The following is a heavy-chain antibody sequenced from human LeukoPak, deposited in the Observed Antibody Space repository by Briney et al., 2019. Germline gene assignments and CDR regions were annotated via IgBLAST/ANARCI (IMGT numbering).Heavy chain of an antibody. Sequence: RGESLKISCKGSGYSFTSYWIGWVRQMPGKGLEWMGIIYPGDSDTRYSPSFQGQVTISADKSISTAYLQWSSLKASDTAMYYCARGIYDILTGYYINPWFDPWGQGTLVTVSS. D-gene: IGHD3-9*01. J-gene: IGHJ5*02. CDR3: ARGIYDILTGYYINPWFDP. V-gene: IGHV5-51*01. CDR1: GYSFTSYW. CDR2: IYPGDSDT.